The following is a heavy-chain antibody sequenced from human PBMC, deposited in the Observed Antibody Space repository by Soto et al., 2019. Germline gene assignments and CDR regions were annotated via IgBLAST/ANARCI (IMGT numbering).Heavy chain of an antibody. J-gene: IGHJ4*02. Sequence: QVQLQESGPGLVKPSETLSLTCAVSGDSINSPNWWSWYRQPPGKGLELVGEMFASGSSNYNPSLNGRVTMSLGTSKNHFSLRLTSLTAADTAIYYCAREGFDHRPDYWGQGIPVTVSS. CDR1: GDSINSPNW. CDR3: AREGFDHRPDY. CDR2: MFASGSS. V-gene: IGHV4-4*02.